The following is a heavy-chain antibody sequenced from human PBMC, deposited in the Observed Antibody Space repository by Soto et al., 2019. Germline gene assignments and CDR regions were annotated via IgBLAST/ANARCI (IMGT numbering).Heavy chain of an antibody. CDR3: ATTVVVAATRGLDP. CDR2: FDPEDGET. Sequence: ASVKVSCKVSGYTLTELSMHWVRQAPGKGLEWMGGFDPEDGETIYAQKFQGRVTMTEDTSTDTAYMELSSLRSEDTAVYYCATTVVVAATRGLDPWGQGTLVTVSS. J-gene: IGHJ5*02. V-gene: IGHV1-24*01. D-gene: IGHD2-15*01. CDR1: GYTLTELS.